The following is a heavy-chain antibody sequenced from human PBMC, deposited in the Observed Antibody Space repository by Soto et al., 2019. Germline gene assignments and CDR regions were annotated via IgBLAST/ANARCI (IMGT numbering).Heavy chain of an antibody. CDR2: IIPFFQTP. V-gene: IGHV1-69*13. D-gene: IGHD3-22*01. CDR3: ARSRANMEYYYDSSAYHHGANY. CDR1: GGTFSKYA. Sequence: SVKVSCKASGGTFSKYAISWVRQAPGQGLEWMGGIIPFFQTPNYAQKYQGRVTITADESTTTAYMEMRSLRSEDTAVYYCARSRANMEYYYDSSAYHHGANYWGHGTLV. J-gene: IGHJ4*01.